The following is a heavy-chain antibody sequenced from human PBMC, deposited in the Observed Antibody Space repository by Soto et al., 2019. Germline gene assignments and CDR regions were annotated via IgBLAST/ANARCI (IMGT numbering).Heavy chain of an antibody. Sequence: AXSLKVYCKASVGPFGSDAITWVRQAPGQGLEWVGRIIPIFGTTDYAQNLQGRVTISADKSTLTSYMELHSLTSDDTALYYCARDRTDSGYYTNWLDPWGQGTQVTASS. V-gene: IGHV1-69*06. CDR2: IIPIFGTT. D-gene: IGHD3-22*01. CDR1: VGPFGSDA. CDR3: ARDRTDSGYYTNWLDP. J-gene: IGHJ5*02.